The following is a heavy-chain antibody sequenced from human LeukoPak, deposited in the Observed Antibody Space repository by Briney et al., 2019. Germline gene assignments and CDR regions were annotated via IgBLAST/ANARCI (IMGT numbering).Heavy chain of an antibody. CDR3: ARVNVGSLDAFDI. V-gene: IGHV4-38-2*02. CDR2: IYHSGST. J-gene: IGHJ3*02. Sequence: SETLSLTCTVSGYSISSGYYWGWIRQPPGKGLEWIGSIYHSGSTYYNPSLKSRVTISVDTSKNQFSLKLSSVTAADTAIYYCARVNVGSLDAFDIWGQGTMVTVSS. CDR1: GYSISSGYY. D-gene: IGHD1-26*01.